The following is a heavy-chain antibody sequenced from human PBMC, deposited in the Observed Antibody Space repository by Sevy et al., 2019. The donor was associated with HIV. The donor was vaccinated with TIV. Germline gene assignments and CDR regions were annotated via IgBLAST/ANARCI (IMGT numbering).Heavy chain of an antibody. CDR3: ARDAGYSTDWYPSDY. D-gene: IGHD6-19*01. CDR2: IYSGGST. V-gene: IGHV3-53*05. J-gene: IGHJ4*02. Sequence: GGSLRLSCAASGFTVSSNYMSWVRQAPGKGLEWVSVIYSGGSTYYADSVKGRFTISRDNSKNTLFLQMNSLRLEDTAFYYCARDAGYSTDWYPSDYWGQGTLVTVSS. CDR1: GFTVSSNY.